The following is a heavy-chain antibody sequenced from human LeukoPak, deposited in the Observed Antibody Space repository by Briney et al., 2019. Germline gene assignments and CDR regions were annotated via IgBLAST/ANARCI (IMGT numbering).Heavy chain of an antibody. CDR1: GLTLSSYG. CDR3: AKGGYYGSGSYYLFDY. Sequence: GGSRRLSCEPPGLTLSSYGMNWVRKAPGKGREWVAVISYDGSNKYYADSVKGRFTISRDNSKNTLYLRMNSLRAEDTAVYYCAKGGYYGSGSYYLFDYWGQGTLVTVSS. D-gene: IGHD3-10*01. V-gene: IGHV3-30*18. CDR2: ISYDGSNK. J-gene: IGHJ4*02.